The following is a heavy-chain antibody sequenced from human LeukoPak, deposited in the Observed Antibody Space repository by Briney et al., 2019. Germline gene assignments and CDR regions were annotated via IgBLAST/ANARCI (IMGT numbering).Heavy chain of an antibody. D-gene: IGHD4-23*01. CDR3: ARGDYGGNPDY. V-gene: IGHV1-24*01. Sequence: ASVKVSCKVSGYTLTDLSTHWVRQAPGKGLEWMGGLDPADGETIYAQKFQGRVTMTEDTSTDTAYMELNSLRSEDTAVYYCARGDYGGNPDYWGQGTLVTVSS. CDR2: LDPADGET. J-gene: IGHJ4*02. CDR1: GYTLTDLS.